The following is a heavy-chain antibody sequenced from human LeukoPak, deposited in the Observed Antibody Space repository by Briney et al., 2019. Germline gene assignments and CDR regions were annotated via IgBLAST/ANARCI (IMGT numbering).Heavy chain of an antibody. CDR3: GRGSVGFGELNY. D-gene: IGHD3-10*01. V-gene: IGHV3-30-3*01. CDR1: GFTFSSYA. Sequence: GGSLRLSCAASGFTFSSYAMHWVRQAPGKGLEGVAVISYDGSNKFYADSVKGRFTLSRDNSKNTLYLQMNSLRIEDTAVYYCGRGSVGFGELNYWGQGTLVTVSS. J-gene: IGHJ4*02. CDR2: ISYDGSNK.